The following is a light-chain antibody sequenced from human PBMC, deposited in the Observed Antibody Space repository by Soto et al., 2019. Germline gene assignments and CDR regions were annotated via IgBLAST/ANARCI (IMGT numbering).Light chain of an antibody. J-gene: IGKJ2*01. CDR2: DTS. Sequence: EMVMTQPPATLSVSPGERATLSCGASQSVSSSYLAWYQQTPGQAPRLLIYDTSTRATGTPARFSGSGSGTNFTLTITSLEPEDFAVYYCQQRTIWPRVYTFGQGTKVDIK. V-gene: IGKV3D-20*02. CDR3: QQRTIWPRVYT. CDR1: QSVSSSY.